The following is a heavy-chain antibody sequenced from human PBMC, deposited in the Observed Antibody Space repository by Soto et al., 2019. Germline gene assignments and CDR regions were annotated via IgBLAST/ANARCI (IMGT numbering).Heavy chain of an antibody. CDR3: ARAAVGYSYDYDAFDI. J-gene: IGHJ3*02. V-gene: IGHV1-8*01. Sequence: QVQLVQSGAEVKKPGASVKVSCKASGYTFTSYDINWVRQATGQGLEWMGWMNPNSGNTGYAQKFQGRVTMTRNTYITTAHMELSSLRSEDTAVYYCARAAVGYSYDYDAFDIRGQGTMVTVSS. D-gene: IGHD5-18*01. CDR2: MNPNSGNT. CDR1: GYTFTSYD.